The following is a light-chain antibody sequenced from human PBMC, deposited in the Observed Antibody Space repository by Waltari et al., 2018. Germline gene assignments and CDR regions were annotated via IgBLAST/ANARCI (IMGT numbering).Light chain of an antibody. Sequence: DIVMTQSPDSLAVSLGGRATINCKSSRSVLDTSKNKNFLAGYQLKPGQSPKLLIYWASTRESGVPDRFSASVSGTDFTLTISSLQAEDVAIYSCQQYYAAPYTFGQGTKVESK. CDR2: WAS. J-gene: IGKJ2*01. CDR3: QQYYAAPYT. V-gene: IGKV4-1*01. CDR1: RSVLDTSKNKNF.